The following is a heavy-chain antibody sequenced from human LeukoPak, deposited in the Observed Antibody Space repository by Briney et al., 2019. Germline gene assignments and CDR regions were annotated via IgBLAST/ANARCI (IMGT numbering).Heavy chain of an antibody. CDR1: GYPFSSYG. CDR3: ARDPGPARTVSDCSAGPCYEVGGLDV. V-gene: IGHV1-18*01. CDR2: ISAYDDRK. Sequence: GASVKVSCKASGYPFSSYGITWVRQAPGQGPEWMGWISAYDDRKYSSKSLQGRLTMTTDTSATTAFMELRSLTSDDTGVYFCARDPGPARTVSDCSAGPCYEVGGLDVWGQGTTVIVSS. J-gene: IGHJ6*02. D-gene: IGHD2-15*01.